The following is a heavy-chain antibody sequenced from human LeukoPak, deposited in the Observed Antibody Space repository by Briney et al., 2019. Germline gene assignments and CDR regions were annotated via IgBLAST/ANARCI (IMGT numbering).Heavy chain of an antibody. J-gene: IGHJ4*02. Sequence: ASVKVSCKASGYTFTSYGISWVRQAPGQGLEWMGWISAYNGNTNYAQKLQGRVTMTTDTSTSTAYMELRSPRSDDTAVYYCARARRGVCSGGSCYSDYWGQGTLVTVSS. CDR3: ARARRGVCSGGSCYSDY. CDR1: GYTFTSYG. V-gene: IGHV1-18*01. D-gene: IGHD2-15*01. CDR2: ISAYNGNT.